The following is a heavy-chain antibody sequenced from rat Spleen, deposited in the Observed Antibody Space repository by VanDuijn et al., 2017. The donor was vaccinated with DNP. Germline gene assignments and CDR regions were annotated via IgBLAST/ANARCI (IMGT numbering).Heavy chain of an antibody. CDR1: GLTFSDYY. Sequence: EVQLVESGGGLVQPGRSLKLSCTVSGLTFSDYYMAWVRQAPTKGLEWVATIPYDESTTYYGDSVKGRFIISRDDSKNSVYLQMHSLKVEDTAIYYCIWDYRNWFPNWGQGTLVTVSS. V-gene: IGHV5-7*01. CDR3: IWDYRNWFPN. D-gene: IGHD1-1*01. J-gene: IGHJ3*01. CDR2: IPYDESTT.